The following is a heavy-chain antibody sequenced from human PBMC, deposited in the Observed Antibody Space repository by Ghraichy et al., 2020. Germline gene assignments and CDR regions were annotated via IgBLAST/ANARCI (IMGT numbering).Heavy chain of an antibody. CDR2: IYYNGNT. CDR1: GGTISSNGYC. J-gene: IGHJ5*02. CDR3: ALMVQGGRQRYNWFDP. V-gene: IGHV4-31*03. Sequence: SETLSLTCNVSGGTISSNGYCWNWIRQHPGKGLEWIGYIYYNGNTYYNPSLKSRVTMSLDTSKNQLSLKLSSVTAADTAVYYCALMVQGGRQRYNWFDPWGQGTLVTVSS. D-gene: IGHD3-10*01.